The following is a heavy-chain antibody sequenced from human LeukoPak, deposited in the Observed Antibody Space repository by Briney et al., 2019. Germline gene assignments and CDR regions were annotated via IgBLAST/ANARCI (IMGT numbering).Heavy chain of an antibody. Sequence: PSQTLSLTCTVSGGSISSGSYYWSWIRQPAGKGLEWIGRIYTSGSTNYNPSLKSRVTISVDTSKSQFSLKLTSVTAADTAVYYCARDRGWGGSYSGNWFFDLWGRGTLVTVPS. CDR3: ARDRGWGGSYSGNWFFDL. V-gene: IGHV4-61*02. CDR2: IYTSGST. J-gene: IGHJ2*01. CDR1: GGSISSGSYY. D-gene: IGHD1-26*01.